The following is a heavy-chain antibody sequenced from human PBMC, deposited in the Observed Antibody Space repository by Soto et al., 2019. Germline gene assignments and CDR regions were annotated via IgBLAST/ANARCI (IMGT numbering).Heavy chain of an antibody. CDR2: IWYDGSNK. Sequence: QVQLVESGGGVVQPGRSLRLSCAASGFTFSSYGMHWVRQAPGKGLEWVAVIWYDGSNKYYADSVKGRFTISRDNSKNTLYLQMNSLRAEDTAVYYCARGSGSSIPDYWGQGTLVTVSS. D-gene: IGHD1-26*01. CDR1: GFTFSSYG. CDR3: ARGSGSSIPDY. V-gene: IGHV3-33*01. J-gene: IGHJ4*02.